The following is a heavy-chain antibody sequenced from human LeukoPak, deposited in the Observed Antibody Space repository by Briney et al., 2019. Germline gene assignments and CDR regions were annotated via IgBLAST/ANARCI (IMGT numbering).Heavy chain of an antibody. Sequence: PSETLSLXCTVSGGSISSYYWSWIRQPPGKGLEWIGYIYYSGSTNYNPSLKSRVTISVDTSKNQFSLKLSSVTAADTAVYYCARSPGYYHDSSGYFGYWGQGTLVTVSS. CDR1: GGSISSYY. CDR2: IYYSGST. V-gene: IGHV4-59*01. D-gene: IGHD3-22*01. J-gene: IGHJ4*02. CDR3: ARSPGYYHDSSGYFGY.